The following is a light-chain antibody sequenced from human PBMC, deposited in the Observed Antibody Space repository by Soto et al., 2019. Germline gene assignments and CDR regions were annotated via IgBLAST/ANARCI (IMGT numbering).Light chain of an antibody. Sequence: QSALTQPASVSGSPGQSITISCTGTSSDVGSYNLDSWYQQHPTKAPKLMIYEVSKRPSGVSNRFSGSKSDNTASLTISGLQAEDEADYYCCSYAGSSTLAVFGGGTQLTVL. CDR2: EVS. J-gene: IGLJ7*01. CDR1: SSDVGSYNL. V-gene: IGLV2-23*02. CDR3: CSYAGSSTLAV.